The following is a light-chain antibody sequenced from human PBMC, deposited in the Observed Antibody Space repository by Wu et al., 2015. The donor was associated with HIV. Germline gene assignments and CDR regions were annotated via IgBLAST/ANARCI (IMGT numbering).Light chain of an antibody. V-gene: IGKV3D-15*01. Sequence: IVLTQSPATLSVSPGERATLSCRASQSVTNNLAWYQQTPGQTPRLLIYTASTRATGIPARFSGSRSGTEFTLTISSLQSEDSAIYYCQYYNNWQWTFGQGAKVEIK. CDR1: QSVTNN. CDR2: TAS. CDR3: QYYNNWQWT. J-gene: IGKJ1*01.